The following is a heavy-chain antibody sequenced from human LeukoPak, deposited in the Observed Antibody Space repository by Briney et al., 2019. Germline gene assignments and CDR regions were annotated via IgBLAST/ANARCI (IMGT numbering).Heavy chain of an antibody. CDR3: ARGLLGDHGMEA. V-gene: IGHV1-18*04. CDR2: ISAYNDDT. Sequence: GASVKVSCKASGYTFTSYDFNWVRQAPGQGLEWMGWISAYNDDTNYAQKLQGRVTMTTDTSTSTAYMALRSLRSDDTAVYYCARGLLGDHGMEARGNRNTGTVS. CDR1: GYTFTSYD. D-gene: IGHD2-21*02. J-gene: IGHJ6*04.